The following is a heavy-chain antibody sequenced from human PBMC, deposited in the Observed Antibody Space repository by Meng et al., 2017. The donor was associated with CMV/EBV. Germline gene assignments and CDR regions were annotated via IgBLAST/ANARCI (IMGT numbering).Heavy chain of an antibody. J-gene: IGHJ4*02. D-gene: IGHD3-10*01. CDR2: ISYDGSNK. V-gene: IGHV3-30*04. CDR1: GFTFSSYA. Sequence: GESLKISCAASGFTFSSYAMHWVRQAPGKGLEWVAVISYDGSNKYYADSVKGRFTISRDNSKNTPYLQMNSLRAEDTAVYYCARGYGSGSYRYLWGQGTLVTVSS. CDR3: ARGYGSGSYRYL.